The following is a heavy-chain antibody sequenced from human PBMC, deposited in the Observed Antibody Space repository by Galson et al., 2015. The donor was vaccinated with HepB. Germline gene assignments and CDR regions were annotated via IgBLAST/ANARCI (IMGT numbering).Heavy chain of an antibody. V-gene: IGHV3-21*06. J-gene: IGHJ6*03. D-gene: IGHD3-3*01. CDR3: ARVSTMTSRDYYMDV. CDR1: GFAFSRYI. CDR2: IPSRDPYK. Sequence: SLRLSCAGSGFAFSRYIINWVRQPPGKGLEWVSSIPSRDPYKYYADSERGRFTISRDNTENSVFLQMNSLRVDDTAVYYCARVSTMTSRDYYMDVWGKGTTVIVS.